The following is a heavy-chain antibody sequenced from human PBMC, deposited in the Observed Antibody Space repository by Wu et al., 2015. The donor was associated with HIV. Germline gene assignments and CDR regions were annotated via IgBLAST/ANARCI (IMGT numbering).Heavy chain of an antibody. CDR3: ARDQGMGMVRGVIGAFDI. CDR1: GGTFSSYA. J-gene: IGHJ3*02. CDR2: IIPIFGTA. Sequence: QVQLVQSGAEVKKPGSSVKVSCKASGGTFSSYAISWVRQAPGQGLEWMGGIIPIFGTANYAQKFQGRVTITTDESTSTAYMELSSLRSEDTAVYYCARDQGMGMVRGVIGAFDIWGQGDNGHRLF. V-gene: IGHV1-69*05. D-gene: IGHD3-10*01.